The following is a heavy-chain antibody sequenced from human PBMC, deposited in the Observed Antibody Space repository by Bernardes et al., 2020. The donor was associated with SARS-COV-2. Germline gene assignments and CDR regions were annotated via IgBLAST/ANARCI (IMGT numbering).Heavy chain of an antibody. D-gene: IGHD6-13*01. J-gene: IGHJ4*02. CDR1: GFTFDDYA. CDR3: AKLAAAAGPSDY. Sequence: GGSLRLSCAASGFTFDDYAMHWVRQAPGKGLEWVSGISWNSGSIGYADSVKGRFTISRDNAKNSLYLQMNSLRAEDTALYYCAKLAAAAGPSDYWGQGTLVTVSS. CDR2: ISWNSGSI. V-gene: IGHV3-9*01.